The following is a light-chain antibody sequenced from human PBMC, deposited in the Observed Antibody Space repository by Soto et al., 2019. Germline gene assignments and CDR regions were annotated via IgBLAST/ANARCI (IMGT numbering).Light chain of an antibody. J-gene: IGKJ4*01. V-gene: IGKV1-5*01. CDR3: QQYNSSPLT. CDR2: DAS. Sequence: DIQMTQSPSTLSASVGDRVTITCRASQSISSWLAWYQQKPGKAPKLLIYDASSLESGVPLRFSGSGSGTEFTLTISSLQPDDFATYYCQQYNSSPLTFGGGTKVDIK. CDR1: QSISSW.